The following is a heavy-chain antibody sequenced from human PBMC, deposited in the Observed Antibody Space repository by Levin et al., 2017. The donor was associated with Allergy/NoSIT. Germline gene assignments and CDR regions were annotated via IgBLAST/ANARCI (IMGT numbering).Heavy chain of an antibody. CDR1: GGTFSSYA. D-gene: IGHD3-3*01. V-gene: IGHV1-69*13. CDR2: IIPIFGTA. CDR3: ARDLSGYDFWSGYQQGGYNWFDP. J-gene: IGHJ5*02. Sequence: EASVKVSCKASGGTFSSYAISWVRQAPGQGLEWMGGIIPIFGTANYAQKFQGRVTITADESTSTAYMELSSLRSEDTAVYYCARDLSGYDFWSGYQQGGYNWFDPWGQGTLVTVSS.